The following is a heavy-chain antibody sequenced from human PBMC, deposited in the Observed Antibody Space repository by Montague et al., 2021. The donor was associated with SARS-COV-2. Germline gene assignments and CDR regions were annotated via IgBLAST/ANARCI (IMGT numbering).Heavy chain of an antibody. CDR3: ARATPGIADPIEY. D-gene: IGHD6-13*01. CDR2: IYYSGKT. V-gene: IGHV4-59*08. Sequence: SETLSLTCTVSGGSISSYLWTWIRQPPGKGLEWIGYIYYSGKTNYNPSLSGRVTMSVDTSKNQLSLKLNSVTAADAAVYFCARATPGIADPIEYWGQGTLLTVSS. CDR1: GGSISSYL. J-gene: IGHJ4*02.